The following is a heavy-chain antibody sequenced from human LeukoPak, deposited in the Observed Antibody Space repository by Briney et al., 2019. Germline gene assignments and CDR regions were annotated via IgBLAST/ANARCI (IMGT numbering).Heavy chain of an antibody. D-gene: IGHD3-16*01. Sequence: GGSLRLSCAASGFTLYGYAMSWVRQAPGKGLEWVSGISGSAGSTYHSESVKGRFAMSRDNSNNMLYLQMNSLRPEDTAIYYCEKKNVFGSAPPIDYAPGGQGPLVLVSS. J-gene: IGHJ4*02. CDR3: EKKNVFGSAPPIDYAP. CDR2: ISGSAGST. V-gene: IGHV3-23*01. CDR1: GFTLYGYA.